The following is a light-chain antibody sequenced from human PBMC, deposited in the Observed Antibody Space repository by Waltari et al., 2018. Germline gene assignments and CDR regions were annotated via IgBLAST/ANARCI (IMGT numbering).Light chain of an antibody. Sequence: EIVLTQSPDTLSLSPGERATLSFRASQTLSSSYLAWYQQKPGRAPRLLIYRTSSRATGIPDRFSGSGSGTDFSLTINRLEPEDSAVYYCQQYGSPLWSFGQGTKVEIK. CDR3: QQYGSPLWS. V-gene: IGKV3-20*01. CDR2: RTS. J-gene: IGKJ1*01. CDR1: QTLSSSY.